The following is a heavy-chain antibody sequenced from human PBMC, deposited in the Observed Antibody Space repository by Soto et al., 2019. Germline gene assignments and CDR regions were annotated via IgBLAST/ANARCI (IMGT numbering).Heavy chain of an antibody. Sequence: GESLKISCEGSGYRFTTHCISWVRQMPGKGLEWMGRIDPGDSYTYYSPSFRGHVTISADRSTSTAYLQWNSLKASDTAIYYCARQIWEVGTATILDCRGRGTLGTVSS. V-gene: IGHV5-10-1*01. CDR2: IDPGDSYT. D-gene: IGHD2-21*02. J-gene: IGHJ4*02. CDR3: ARQIWEVGTATILDC. CDR1: GYRFTTHC.